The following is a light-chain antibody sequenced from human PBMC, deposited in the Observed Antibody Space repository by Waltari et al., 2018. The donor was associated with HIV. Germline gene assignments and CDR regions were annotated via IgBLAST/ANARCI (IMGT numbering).Light chain of an antibody. CDR3: QKYGRV. J-gene: IGKJ4*01. CDR1: QAISNAY. CDR2: GTS. V-gene: IGKV3-20*01. Sequence: ENVLTQFPDTLSLSPGERATLSCRASQAISNAYFAWYQQKPGQAPTLPIYGTSTRATGVPERFSGSGSGTDFTLTISRLEPEDFAVYYCQKYGRVFGGGTKVEMK.